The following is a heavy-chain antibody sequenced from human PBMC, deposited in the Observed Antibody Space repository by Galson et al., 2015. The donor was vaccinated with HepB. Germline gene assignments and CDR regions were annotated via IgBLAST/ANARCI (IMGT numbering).Heavy chain of an antibody. D-gene: IGHD2-2*01. V-gene: IGHV4-59*01. CDR2: IYYSGST. Sequence: QVQLQESGPGLVKPSETLSLTCTVSGGSISSYYWSWIRQPPGKGLEWIGYIYYSGSTNYNPSLKSRVTISVDTAKNQFSLKLSSVTAADTAVYYCARGVVVVPTASEGDYYYYFGMDVWGQGTTVTVSS. J-gene: IGHJ6*02. CDR3: ARGVVVVPTASEGDYYYYFGMDV. CDR1: GGSISSYY.